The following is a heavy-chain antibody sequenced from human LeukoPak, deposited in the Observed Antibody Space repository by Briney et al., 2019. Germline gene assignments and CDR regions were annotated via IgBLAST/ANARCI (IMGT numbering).Heavy chain of an antibody. CDR1: GYTFSGYY. Sequence: GASVKFSCKASGYTFSGYYIHWVRQAPGQGLEWMGWINPNSGATNNAQKFQGRVTVNRDRSISTVYMELNKLRADDTAVYYCARSGITSIQNLDYWGQGSLVTVSS. CDR2: INPNSGAT. D-gene: IGHD1-20*01. CDR3: ARSGITSIQNLDY. V-gene: IGHV1-2*02. J-gene: IGHJ4*02.